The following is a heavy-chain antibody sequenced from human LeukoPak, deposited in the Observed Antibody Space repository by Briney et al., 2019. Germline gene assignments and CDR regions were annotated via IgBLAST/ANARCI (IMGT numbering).Heavy chain of an antibody. CDR2: INSDSIWI. D-gene: IGHD2-21*01. CDR3: ARYSEVYYYVDV. V-gene: IGHV3-21*01. J-gene: IGHJ6*03. CDR1: GFSFRTYS. Sequence: SGGPLRLSCAASGFSFRTYSMNWVRQAPGKGLEWVSSINSDSIWIYYADSVRGRFTISRDDAKKSLDLRMNSLRAEDTAVYFCARYSEVYYYVDVWGAGTTVIVSS.